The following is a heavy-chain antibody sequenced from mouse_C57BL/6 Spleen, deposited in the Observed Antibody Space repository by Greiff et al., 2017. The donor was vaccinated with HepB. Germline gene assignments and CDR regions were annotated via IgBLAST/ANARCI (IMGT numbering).Heavy chain of an antibody. V-gene: IGHV1-69*01. CDR1: GYTFTSYW. CDR2: IDPSDSYT. Sequence: QVQLKQSGAELVMPGASVKLSCKASGYTFTSYWMHWVKQRPGQGLEWIGEIDPSDSYTNYNQKFKGKSTLTVDKSSSTAYMQLSSLTSEDSAVYYCARYYGSSYGYFDVWGTGTTVTVSS. J-gene: IGHJ1*03. D-gene: IGHD1-1*01. CDR3: ARYYGSSYGYFDV.